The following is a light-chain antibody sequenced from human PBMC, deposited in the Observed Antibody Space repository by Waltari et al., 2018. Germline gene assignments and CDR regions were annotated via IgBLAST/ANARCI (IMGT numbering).Light chain of an antibody. J-gene: IGLJ2*01. CDR3: SSYTSSSTRVV. V-gene: IGLV2-14*01. CDR2: EVS. Sequence: QSALTQPASVSGSPGQSITISCTGTSSDVGGYNYASWYQQHPGKAPKIMIYEVSNRPSGVSNRFSGSKSGNTASLTISGLQAEDEADYYCSSYTSSSTRVVFGGGTKLTVL. CDR1: SSDVGGYNY.